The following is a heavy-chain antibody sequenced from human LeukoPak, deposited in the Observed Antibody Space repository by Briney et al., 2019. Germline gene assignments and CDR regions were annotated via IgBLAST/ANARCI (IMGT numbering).Heavy chain of an antibody. Sequence: ETLSLTCAVYGGSFSGYYWSWIRQPPGKGLEWIGEINHSGSTNYNPSLKSRVTISVDTSKNQFSLKLSSVTAADTAVYYCACGIAAAGKSYGYWGQGTLVTVSS. CDR2: INHSGST. D-gene: IGHD6-13*01. CDR3: ACGIAAAGKSYGY. CDR1: GGSFSGYY. V-gene: IGHV4-34*01. J-gene: IGHJ4*02.